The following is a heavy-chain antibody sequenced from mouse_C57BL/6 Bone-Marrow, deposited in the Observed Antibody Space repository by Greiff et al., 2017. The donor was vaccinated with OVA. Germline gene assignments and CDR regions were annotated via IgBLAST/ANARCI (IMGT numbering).Heavy chain of an antibody. V-gene: IGHV1-81*01. CDR2: IYPRSGNT. CDR3: ARSRWLPYAMDY. Sequence: QVQLQQSGAELARPGASVKLSCKASGYTFTSYGISWVKQRTGQGLEWIGEIYPRSGNTYYNEKFKGKATLTADKSSSTAYMELRSLTSEDSAVYFCARSRWLPYAMDYWGQGNSVTVSS. D-gene: IGHD2-3*01. CDR1: GYTFTSYG. J-gene: IGHJ4*01.